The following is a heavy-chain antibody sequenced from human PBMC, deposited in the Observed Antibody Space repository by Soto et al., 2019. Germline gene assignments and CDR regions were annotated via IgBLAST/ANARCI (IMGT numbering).Heavy chain of an antibody. Sequence: QVQLVQSGAEVKKPGSSVKVSCKASGGAFSDYAFSWVRQAPGQGLEWLGGIMPIFRAPDYAQKFQGRVTITADEFTRKAYMEMNSLRCEDTAVYYCASWLKGPDIGNYYYGMDVWGQGTTVTVS. CDR2: IMPIFRAP. CDR3: ASWLKGPDIGNYYYGMDV. J-gene: IGHJ6*02. D-gene: IGHD2-15*01. CDR1: GGAFSDYA. V-gene: IGHV1-69*12.